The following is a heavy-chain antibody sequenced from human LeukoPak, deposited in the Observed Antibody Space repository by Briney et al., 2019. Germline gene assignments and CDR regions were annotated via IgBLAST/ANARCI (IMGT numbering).Heavy chain of an antibody. J-gene: IGHJ5*02. CDR3: AKAGANWFDP. CDR1: GFTFSSYG. CDR2: ISYDGSNK. D-gene: IGHD3-10*01. V-gene: IGHV3-30*18. Sequence: PGRSLRLSCAASGFTFSSYGMHWVRQAPGKGLEWVAVISYDGSNKYYADSVKGRFTISRDNSKNTLYLQMNSLRAEDTAVYYCAKAGANWFDPWGQGTLVTVSS.